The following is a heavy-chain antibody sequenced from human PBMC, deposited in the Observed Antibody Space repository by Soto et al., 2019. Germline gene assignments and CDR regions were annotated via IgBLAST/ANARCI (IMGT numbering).Heavy chain of an antibody. Sequence: QVRLVQSGAEVKEPGDSVRVSCEASGYTFTAYHIHWVRQAPGQGLEWMGWINPKFGDTGYAQDFQGRVSMTSDMSISTVYMELSMLTSYDTAIYYCARNMDYYYGRGSGNGHGVWGEGTTVTVFS. CDR3: ARNMDYYYGRGSGNGHGV. V-gene: IGHV1-2*02. CDR1: GYTFTAYH. CDR2: INPKFGDT. D-gene: IGHD3-10*02. J-gene: IGHJ6*04.